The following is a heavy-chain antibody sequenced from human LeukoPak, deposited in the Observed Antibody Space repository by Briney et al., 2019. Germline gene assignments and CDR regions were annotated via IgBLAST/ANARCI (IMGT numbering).Heavy chain of an antibody. CDR2: ISYDGSNK. V-gene: IGHV3-30-3*01. Sequence: GRSLRLSCAASGFTFSSYAMHWVRQAPGKGLEWVAVISYDGSNKYYADSVKGRFTISRDNSKNTLYLQMNSLRAEDTAVYYCARGDYYGSGSYYKTRLFDYWGQGTLVTVSS. CDR1: GFTFSSYA. CDR3: ARGDYYGSGSYYKTRLFDY. J-gene: IGHJ4*02. D-gene: IGHD3-10*01.